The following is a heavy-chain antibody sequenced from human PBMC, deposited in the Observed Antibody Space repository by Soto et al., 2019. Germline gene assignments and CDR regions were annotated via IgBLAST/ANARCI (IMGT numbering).Heavy chain of an antibody. Sequence: SETLSLTCAVYGGSFSGYYWSWIRQPPGKGLEWIGEINHSGSTNYNPSLKSRVTISVDTSKNQFSLKLSSVTAADTAVYYCARGRRYYYYMDVWGKGTMVTVSS. V-gene: IGHV4-34*01. J-gene: IGHJ6*03. CDR3: ARGRRYYYYMDV. CDR1: GGSFSGYY. CDR2: INHSGST.